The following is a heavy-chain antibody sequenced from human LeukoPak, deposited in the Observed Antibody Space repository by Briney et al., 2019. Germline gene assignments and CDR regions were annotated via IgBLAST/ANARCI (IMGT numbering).Heavy chain of an antibody. D-gene: IGHD3-22*01. J-gene: IGHJ4*02. V-gene: IGHV1-18*01. Sequence: ASVKVSCKASGYTFTSSGISWVRQAPGQGLEWMGWSSAYNGNTNYAQKLQGRVTMTTDTSTSTAYMELRSLRSDDTAVYYCARDLYYDDSSGYYPLDSWGQGTLVTVSS. CDR3: ARDLYYDDSSGYYPLDS. CDR1: GYTFTSSG. CDR2: SSAYNGNT.